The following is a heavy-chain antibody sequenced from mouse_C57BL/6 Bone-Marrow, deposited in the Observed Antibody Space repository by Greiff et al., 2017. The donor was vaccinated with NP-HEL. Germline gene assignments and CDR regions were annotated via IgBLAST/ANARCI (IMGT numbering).Heavy chain of an antibody. D-gene: IGHD1-1*01. CDR3: ARRGTTVVDY. CDR1: GFTFSSYG. V-gene: IGHV5-6*02. J-gene: IGHJ2*01. CDR2: ISSGGSYT. Sequence: EVKLVESGGDLVKPGGSLKLSCAASGFTFSSYGMSWVRQTPDKRLEWAATISSGGSYTYYPDSVKGRFTISRDNAKNTLYLQMSSLKSEDTAMYYCARRGTTVVDYWGQGTTLTVSS.